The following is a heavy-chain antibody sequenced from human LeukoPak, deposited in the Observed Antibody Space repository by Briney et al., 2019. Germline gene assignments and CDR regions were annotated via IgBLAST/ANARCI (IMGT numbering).Heavy chain of an antibody. CDR1: DFSFTSYG. V-gene: IGHV1-18*01. Sequence: ASVTVSCKASDFSFTSYGMSWVRQAPGQGLEWMGWISACNGSTKYAQKLQGRVTMTTDTSTGTAYMELRSLRPDDTAVYYCARDLTSNVAVTEYHYYAMDVWGQGTTVTVSS. D-gene: IGHD6-19*01. J-gene: IGHJ6*02. CDR2: ISACNGST. CDR3: ARDLTSNVAVTEYHYYAMDV.